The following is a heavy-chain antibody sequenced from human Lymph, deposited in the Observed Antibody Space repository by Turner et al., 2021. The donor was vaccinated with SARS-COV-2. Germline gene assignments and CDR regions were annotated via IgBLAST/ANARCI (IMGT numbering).Heavy chain of an antibody. D-gene: IGHD3-3*01. Sequence: QVQLVESGGGVVQPRRSLRLSCAASGFTFSSYGMHWVRQAPGKGLEWVAVISYDGSNKYYADSVKGRFTISRDNSKNTLYLQMNSLRAEDTAVYYCAKVRSIFGVVIGGMDVWGQGTTVTVSS. CDR3: AKVRSIFGVVIGGMDV. J-gene: IGHJ6*02. CDR1: GFTFSSYG. V-gene: IGHV3-30*18. CDR2: ISYDGSNK.